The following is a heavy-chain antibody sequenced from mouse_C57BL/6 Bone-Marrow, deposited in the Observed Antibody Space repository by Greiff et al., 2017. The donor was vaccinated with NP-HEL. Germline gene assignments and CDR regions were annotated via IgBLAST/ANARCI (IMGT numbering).Heavy chain of an antibody. Sequence: EVKLMESGPGLAKPSQTLSLTCSVPGYSITSDYWNWIRKFPGNKLEYMGYISYSGSTYYNPSLKSRISITRDTSKNQYYLQLNSVTTADTATYYCARSPLWLRRNYYAMDYWGQGTSVTVSS. V-gene: IGHV3-8*01. D-gene: IGHD2-2*01. CDR2: ISYSGST. J-gene: IGHJ4*01. CDR1: GYSITSDY. CDR3: ARSPLWLRRNYYAMDY.